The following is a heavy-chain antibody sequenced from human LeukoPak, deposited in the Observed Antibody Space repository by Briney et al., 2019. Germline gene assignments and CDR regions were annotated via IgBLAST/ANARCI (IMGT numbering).Heavy chain of an antibody. CDR3: AIHSSGFDY. Sequence: PSETLSLTCTVSGGSISSSPYYCGWIRQPPGKGLEWIGSIYYSGSTYYNPSLKSRLTISVDTSKNQFSLKLSSVTAADTAVYYCAIHSSGFDYWGQGTLVTVSS. V-gene: IGHV4-39*01. D-gene: IGHD3-22*01. J-gene: IGHJ4*02. CDR1: GGSISSSPYY. CDR2: IYYSGST.